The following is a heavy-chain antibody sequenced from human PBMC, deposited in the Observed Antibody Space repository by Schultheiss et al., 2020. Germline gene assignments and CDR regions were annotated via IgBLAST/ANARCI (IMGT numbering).Heavy chain of an antibody. V-gene: IGHV3-7*01. CDR1: GFTFSSYW. CDR3: ASGGVAIVVVPAETRDDAFDT. Sequence: GGSLRLSCAASGFTFSSYWMSWVRQAPGKGLEWVANIKQDGSEKYNVDSVKGRFTISRDNAKNSLYLQMNSLRAEDTAVYYCASGGVAIVVVPAETRDDAFDTWGKGTMVTVSS. CDR2: IKQDGSEK. J-gene: IGHJ3*02. D-gene: IGHD2-2*01.